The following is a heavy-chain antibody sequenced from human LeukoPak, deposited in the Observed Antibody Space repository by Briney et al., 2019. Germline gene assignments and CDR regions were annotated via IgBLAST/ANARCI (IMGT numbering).Heavy chain of an antibody. J-gene: IGHJ4*02. CDR3: ATVHRYDSSGYFYYFDY. CDR2: FDPEDGET. CDR1: GYTLTELS. Sequence: GASVKVSCKVSGYTLTELSMHWVRQAPGKGLEWMGGFDPEDGETIHAQKFQGRVTMTEDTSTDTAYMELSSLRSEDTAVYYCATVHRYDSSGYFYYFDYWGQGTLVTVSS. V-gene: IGHV1-24*01. D-gene: IGHD3-22*01.